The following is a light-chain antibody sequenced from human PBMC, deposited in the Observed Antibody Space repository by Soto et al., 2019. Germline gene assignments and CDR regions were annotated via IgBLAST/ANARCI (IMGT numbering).Light chain of an antibody. V-gene: IGKV3-15*01. CDR3: KHYTHSPRT. CDR2: GAS. CDR1: QSVSSN. Sequence: EIVMTQSPATLSVSPGERATLSCRASQSVSSNLAWYQQKPGQAPRLLIYGASTRATGIPARFSGSGSGTEFTLTISSLQSEDFAVYYSKHYTHSPRTLGQARNVDIK. J-gene: IGKJ1*01.